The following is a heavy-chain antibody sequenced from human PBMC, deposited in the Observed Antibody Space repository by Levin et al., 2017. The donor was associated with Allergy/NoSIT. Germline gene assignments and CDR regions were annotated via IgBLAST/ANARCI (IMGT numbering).Heavy chain of an antibody. Sequence: PSETLSLTCTVSGGSISSYYWSWIRQPPGKGLEWIGYIYYSGSTNYNPSLKSRVTISVDTSKNQFSLKLSSVTAADTAVYYCARQTRVAVAAQGFDIWGQGTMVTVSS. D-gene: IGHD6-19*01. V-gene: IGHV4-59*08. CDR2: IYYSGST. CDR3: ARQTRVAVAAQGFDI. J-gene: IGHJ3*02. CDR1: GGSISSYY.